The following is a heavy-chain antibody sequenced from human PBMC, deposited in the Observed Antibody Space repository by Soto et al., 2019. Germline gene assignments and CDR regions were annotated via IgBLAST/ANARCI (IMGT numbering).Heavy chain of an antibody. Sequence: PGGSLRLSCAASGFTFSSYSMHWVRQAPGKGLEWVAVISYDGSNKYYADSVKGRFTISRDNSKNTLYLQMNSLRAEDTAVYYCARDRGFPRIVVLFDYWGQGT. J-gene: IGHJ4*02. D-gene: IGHD3-22*01. CDR2: ISYDGSNK. CDR3: ARDRGFPRIVVLFDY. V-gene: IGHV3-30-3*01. CDR1: GFTFSSYS.